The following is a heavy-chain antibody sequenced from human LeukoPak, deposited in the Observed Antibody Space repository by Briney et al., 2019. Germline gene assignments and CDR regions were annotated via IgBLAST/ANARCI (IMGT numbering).Heavy chain of an antibody. Sequence: GGSLRLSCAASGFTVSSNYMSWVRQAPGKGLEWVSLIYSGGSTYYADSVKGGFTISRDNSKNTLYLQMKSLRAEDTAVYYCASRDKGYYYGMDVWGQGTTVTVSS. D-gene: IGHD5-24*01. J-gene: IGHJ6*02. CDR2: IYSGGST. V-gene: IGHV3-66*01. CDR1: GFTVSSNY. CDR3: ASRDKGYYYGMDV.